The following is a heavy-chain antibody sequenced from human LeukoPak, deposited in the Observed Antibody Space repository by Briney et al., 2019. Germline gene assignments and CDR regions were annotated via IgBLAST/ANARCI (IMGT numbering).Heavy chain of an antibody. CDR1: GFTFSIYA. CDR3: GGYISGFYDY. D-gene: IGHD6-19*01. Sequence: PGGSLRLSCAASGFTFSIYAMSWVRLAPGKGLEWVSTINDGGGNTYYADSGRGRFTISRDNSAGTLFLQMNSLRAEDTAMYYCGGYISGFYDYWGQGTLVTVSS. CDR2: INDGGGNT. V-gene: IGHV3-23*01. J-gene: IGHJ4*02.